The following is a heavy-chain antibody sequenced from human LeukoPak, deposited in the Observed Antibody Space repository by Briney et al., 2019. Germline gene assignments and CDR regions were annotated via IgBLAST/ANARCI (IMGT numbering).Heavy chain of an antibody. CDR2: IYISGST. J-gene: IGHJ4*02. CDR3: ARGVCIAAAQYGY. V-gene: IGHV4-4*07. Sequence: SESPSLTCTVSGGSISSYYWSWIRQPAGKGLERSGRIYISGSTNYNPSLKSRVTMSVDTSKNQFSLKLSSVTAADTAVYYCARGVCIAAAQYGYWGQGTLVTVSS. CDR1: GGSISSYY. D-gene: IGHD6-13*01.